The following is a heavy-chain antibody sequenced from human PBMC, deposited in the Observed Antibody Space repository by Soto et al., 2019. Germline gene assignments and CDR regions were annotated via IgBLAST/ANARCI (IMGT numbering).Heavy chain of an antibody. CDR2: ITPFFGTA. V-gene: IGHV1-69*12. Sequence: QVQLVQSGAEVKKPGSSVKVSCKASGGTFSNYAISWVRQAPGQGLEWMGGITPFFGTANYAQKFQGRVTITAGERMTXAYMELSRLRSEDTAVYYCAQTLGSAVAGPGRFDLWGRGTLVTVSS. J-gene: IGHJ2*01. CDR1: GGTFSNYA. CDR3: AQTLGSAVAGPGRFDL. D-gene: IGHD6-19*01.